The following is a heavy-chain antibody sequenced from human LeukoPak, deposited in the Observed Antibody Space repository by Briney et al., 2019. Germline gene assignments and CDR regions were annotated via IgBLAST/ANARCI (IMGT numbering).Heavy chain of an antibody. CDR1: GFTFSSYS. CDR2: ISSSSSYI. J-gene: IGHJ4*02. D-gene: IGHD2-15*01. V-gene: IGHV3-21*01. CDR3: ARVRCSGGSCRYYFDY. Sequence: GGSLRLSCAASGFTFSSYSMNWVRQAPGKGLEWVSSISSSSSYIYYADSVKGRFTISRDNAKNSLYRQMNSLRAEDTAVYYCARVRCSGGSCRYYFDYWGQGTLVTVSS.